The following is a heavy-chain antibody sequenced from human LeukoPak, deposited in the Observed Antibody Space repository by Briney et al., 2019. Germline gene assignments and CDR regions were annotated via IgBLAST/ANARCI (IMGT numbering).Heavy chain of an antibody. CDR3: ARAPTTTVYYYGMDV. V-gene: IGHV1-69*13. CDR1: GYTFTSYG. CDR2: IIPIFGTA. J-gene: IGHJ6*02. D-gene: IGHD4-17*01. Sequence: SVKVSCKASGYTFTSYGISWVRQAPGQGLEWMGGIIPIFGTANYAQKFQGRVTITADESTSTAYMELSSLRSEDTAVYYCARAPTTTVYYYGMDVWGQGTTVTVSS.